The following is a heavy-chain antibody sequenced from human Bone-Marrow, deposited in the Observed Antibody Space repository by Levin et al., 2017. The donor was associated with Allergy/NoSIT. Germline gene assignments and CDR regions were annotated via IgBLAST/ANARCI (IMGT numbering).Heavy chain of an antibody. V-gene: IGHV1-2*02. Sequence: ASVKVSCKASGYIFTGYYMHWVRQAPGQGLEWMGWINPNNDGTNYAQKFRGRVTMTRDTSIITAYMDLSRLTSDDTAVYYSARGTRGYDYRLDFWGQGTLVLVSS. J-gene: IGHJ4*02. CDR1: GYIFTGYY. CDR3: ARGTRGYDYRLDF. D-gene: IGHD5-12*01. CDR2: INPNNDGT.